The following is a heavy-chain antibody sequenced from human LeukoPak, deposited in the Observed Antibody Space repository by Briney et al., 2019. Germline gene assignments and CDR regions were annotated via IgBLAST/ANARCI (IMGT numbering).Heavy chain of an antibody. Sequence: SETLSLTCAVYGGSFRGYYWSWIRQPPGKGLEWIGEINHSGSTNYNPSRKSRVTISVDTSKNQFPLKLSSVPAADTAVYYCARGRVTIFGVVTYPLLFDYWGQGTLVTVSS. CDR1: GGSFRGYY. CDR3: ARGRVTIFGVVTYPLLFDY. V-gene: IGHV4-34*01. J-gene: IGHJ4*02. D-gene: IGHD3-3*01. CDR2: INHSGST.